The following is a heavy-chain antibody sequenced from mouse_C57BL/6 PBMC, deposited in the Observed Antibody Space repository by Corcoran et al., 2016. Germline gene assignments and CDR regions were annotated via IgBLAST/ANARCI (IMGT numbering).Heavy chain of an antibody. CDR2: INTYSGVP. V-gene: IGHV9-3*01. CDR3: ARRAMVTTAFAY. CDR1: GYTFTTYG. J-gene: IGHJ3*01. D-gene: IGHD2-2*01. Sequence: QIQLVQSGPELKKPGETVKISCKASGYTFTTYGMSWVKQAPGKGLKWMGWINTYSGVPTYADDFKGRFAFSLETSASTAYLQINNLKNEDTATYFCARRAMVTTAFAYWGQGTLVTVSA.